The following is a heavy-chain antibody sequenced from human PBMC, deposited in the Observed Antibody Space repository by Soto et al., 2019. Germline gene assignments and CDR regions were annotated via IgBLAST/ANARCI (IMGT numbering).Heavy chain of an antibody. CDR2: IIPILGIA. CDR3: ARDVRKEGRGCYDYGDNFDY. Sequence: QVQLVQSGAEVKKPGSSVKVSCKASGGTFSSYTISWVRQAPGQGLEWMGRIIPILGIANYAQKFQGRVTITADKTTSTAYIEQSSRRSEDTAVYYCARDVRKEGRGCYDYGDNFDYWGQGTLVTVSS. CDR1: GGTFSSYT. J-gene: IGHJ4*02. V-gene: IGHV1-69*08. D-gene: IGHD5-12*01.